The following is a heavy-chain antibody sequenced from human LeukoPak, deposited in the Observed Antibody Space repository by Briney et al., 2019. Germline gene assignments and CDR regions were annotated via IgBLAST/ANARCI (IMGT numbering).Heavy chain of an antibody. J-gene: IGHJ4*02. CDR1: GFTFCDYA. Sequence: PGGSLRLSCTASGFTFCDYAMSWVRQAPGKGLEWVGFIRSKAYGGTTEYAASVKGRFTISRDDSKCIAYLQMNSLKTEDTAVYYCTRDRDSGSYRYRLSWGQGTLVTVSS. CDR3: TRDRDSGSYRYRLS. CDR2: IRSKAYGGTT. V-gene: IGHV3-49*04. D-gene: IGHD1-26*01.